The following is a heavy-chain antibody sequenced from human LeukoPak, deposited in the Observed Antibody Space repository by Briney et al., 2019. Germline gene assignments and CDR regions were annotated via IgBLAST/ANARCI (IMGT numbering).Heavy chain of an antibody. CDR3: ARSLVVGGTRPNDY. J-gene: IGHJ4*02. CDR2: ISYGGSNK. CDR1: GFTFSRYA. Sequence: GRSLRLSCAASGFTFSRYAMYWVRQTPGKGLEWVAVISYGGSNKYYADSVKGRFTISRDNAKNTLYLQMNSLTVEDTAVYFCARSLVVGGTRPNDYWGQGTLVTVSS. V-gene: IGHV3-30-3*01. D-gene: IGHD2-15*01.